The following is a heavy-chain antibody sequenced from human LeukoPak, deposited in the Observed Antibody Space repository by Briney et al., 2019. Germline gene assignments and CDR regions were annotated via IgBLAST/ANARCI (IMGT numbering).Heavy chain of an antibody. CDR3: ARAGLDFGFGQLDIDY. CDR2: IYPSDSDT. V-gene: IGHV5-51*01. D-gene: IGHD3-10*01. CDR1: EYSFSTYW. J-gene: IGHJ4*02. Sequence: GESLKISCKGSEYSFSTYWIGCVRQIPGKGLEWMGIIYPSDSDTRYSPSFQGQVTISVDKSLSTSYLQWSSLKASDSAMYYCARAGLDFGFGQLDIDYWGQGTLVTVSS.